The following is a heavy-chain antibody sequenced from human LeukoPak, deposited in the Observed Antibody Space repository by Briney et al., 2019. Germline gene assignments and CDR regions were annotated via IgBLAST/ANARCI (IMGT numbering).Heavy chain of an antibody. CDR3: ARDIVVVPAAIGGWFDP. CDR2: INWNGGST. J-gene: IGHJ5*02. Sequence: GGSLRLSCAASGLTFDDYGMSWVRQAPGKGLEWVSGINWNGGSTGYADSVKGRFTISRDNAKNSLYLQMNSLRAEDTALYHCARDIVVVPAAIGGWFDPWGQGTLVTVSS. CDR1: GLTFDDYG. D-gene: IGHD2-2*02. V-gene: IGHV3-20*01.